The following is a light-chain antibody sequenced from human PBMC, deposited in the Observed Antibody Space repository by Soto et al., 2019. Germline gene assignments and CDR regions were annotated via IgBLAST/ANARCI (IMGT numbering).Light chain of an antibody. V-gene: IGKV1-5*03. J-gene: IGKJ1*01. Sequence: DIQMTQSPSTLSASVGGRVTITCRASQNIGDWLAWYQQRPGRAPKLLIYKASTLESGVPSRFSGSGSGTDFTLTITSLQPDDFATYYCQQYNGYWTFGQGTKVEI. CDR3: QQYNGYWT. CDR1: QNIGDW. CDR2: KAS.